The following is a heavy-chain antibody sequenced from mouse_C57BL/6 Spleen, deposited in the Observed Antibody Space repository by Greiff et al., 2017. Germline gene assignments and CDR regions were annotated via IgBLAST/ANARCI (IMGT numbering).Heavy chain of an antibody. J-gene: IGHJ4*01. D-gene: IGHD4-1*01. V-gene: IGHV1-54*01. CDR3: AREGDWDDCAMDV. CDR2: INPGSGGT. Sequence: VQLQQSGAELVRPGTSVKVSCKASGYAFTNYLIEWVKQRPGQGLEWIGVINPGSGGTNYNEKFKGKATLTADKSSSTAYMQLRSLTSADSAVYFCAREGDWDDCAMDVWGQGTSVTVSS. CDR1: GYAFTNYL.